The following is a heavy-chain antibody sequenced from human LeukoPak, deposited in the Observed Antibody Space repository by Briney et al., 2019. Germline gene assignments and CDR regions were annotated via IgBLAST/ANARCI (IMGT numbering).Heavy chain of an antibody. V-gene: IGHV3-64*01. Sequence: GGSLRLSCAASGFTVSGNYMSWVRQAPGKGLEYVSAISSNGGSTYYANSVKGRFTISRDNSKNTLYLQMGSLRAEDMAVYYCARDYCSSTSCLLDYWGQGTLVTVSS. CDR3: ARDYCSSTSCLLDY. D-gene: IGHD2-2*01. CDR2: ISSNGGST. CDR1: GFTVSGNY. J-gene: IGHJ4*02.